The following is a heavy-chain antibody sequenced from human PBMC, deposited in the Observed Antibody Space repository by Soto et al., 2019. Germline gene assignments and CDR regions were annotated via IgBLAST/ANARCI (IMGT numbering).Heavy chain of an antibody. CDR1: GYTFPTYD. D-gene: IGHD3-22*01. CDR2: ISAYNGNT. V-gene: IGHV1-18*01. J-gene: IGHJ6*02. Sequence: QVQLVQSGGEVKKPGASVKVSCKASGYTFPTYDLSWVRQAPGQGLEWMGWISAYNGNTNYAQNLQGRVTMTTDTSTSTAYMELRSLRSDDTAVYYCARVIGYCYHMDVWGQGTTVTVSS. CDR3: ARVIGYCYHMDV.